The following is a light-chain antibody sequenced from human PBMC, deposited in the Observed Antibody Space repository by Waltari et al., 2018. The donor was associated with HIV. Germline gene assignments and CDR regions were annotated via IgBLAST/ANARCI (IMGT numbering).Light chain of an antibody. Sequence: SYELTQPPSVSVSPGQTARITCSGDALPKQKAYWYQQKQGQAPVLVIYKDTERPSGIHERFSGASSGTTVTLTISGVQAEDEASYYCQSTHSRGTYVVFGGGTKLTVL. V-gene: IGLV3-25*03. CDR3: QSTHSRGTYVV. J-gene: IGLJ2*01. CDR1: ALPKQK. CDR2: KDT.